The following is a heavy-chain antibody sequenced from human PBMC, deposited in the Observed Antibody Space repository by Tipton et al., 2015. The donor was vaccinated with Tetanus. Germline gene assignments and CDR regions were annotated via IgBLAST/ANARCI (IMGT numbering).Heavy chain of an antibody. CDR2: SWYDGHNQ. J-gene: IGHJ1*01. CDR3: AREWGPVGLRRSFQH. D-gene: IGHD3-3*01. Sequence: SLRLSCAASGFTFNTYGMHWVRQAPGKGLEWVAVSWYDGHNQDYADSVKGRFTISRDTSKNTLYPQMNTLRAEDTAVYYCAREWGPVGLRRSFQHWGQGTLVTVSS. CDR1: GFTFNTYG. V-gene: IGHV3-33*01.